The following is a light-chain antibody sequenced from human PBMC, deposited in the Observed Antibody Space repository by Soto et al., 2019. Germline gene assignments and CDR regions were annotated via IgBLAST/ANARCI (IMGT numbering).Light chain of an antibody. V-gene: IGLV3-21*02. CDR2: DGA. Sequence: SYVLTQSPSMSVAPGQTARIICGGNDIGSKSVHWFQQKPGQAPVLVVYDGADRPSGIPERFSGSNSANTATLTISRVESGDEADYFCQVWHNSGDPWVFGGGTKVTVL. CDR3: QVWHNSGDPWV. J-gene: IGLJ3*02. CDR1: DIGSKS.